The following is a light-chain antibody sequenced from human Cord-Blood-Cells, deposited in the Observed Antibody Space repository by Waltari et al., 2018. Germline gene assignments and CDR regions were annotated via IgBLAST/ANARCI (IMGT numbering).Light chain of an antibody. CDR1: QRVLYSSNNKNY. J-gene: IGKJ5*01. Sequence: DIVMTQYPDSLAVSLGGRATTNCKTSQRVLYSSNNKNYLAWYQHKPGLPPQLLTNWASTRESGAPDRFSGSGSGTDFTLTISSLQAEDVAVYYWQQYYSTPITFGQGTRLEIK. V-gene: IGKV4-1*01. CDR3: QQYYSTPIT. CDR2: WAS.